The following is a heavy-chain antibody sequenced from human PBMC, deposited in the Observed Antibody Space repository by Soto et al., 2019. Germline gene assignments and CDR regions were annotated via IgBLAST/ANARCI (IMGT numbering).Heavy chain of an antibody. Sequence: ASVMVSCKAAAHTFPSTDINWVRQAHGQGLEWMGWMSPSSGNTGYAPKFQGRVTMTRDTSISTAYMELSTLRSEDTAVYYCARGRGITIFDYYSYGMDVWGQGKTVTVS. V-gene: IGHV1-8*01. CDR3: ARGRGITIFDYYSYGMDV. J-gene: IGHJ6*02. D-gene: IGHD3-3*01. CDR2: MSPSSGNT. CDR1: AHTFPSTD.